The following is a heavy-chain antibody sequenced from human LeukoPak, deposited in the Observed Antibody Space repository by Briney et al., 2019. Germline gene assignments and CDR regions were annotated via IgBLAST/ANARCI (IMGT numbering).Heavy chain of an antibody. CDR1: GGSISGNY. Sequence: SQTLSLTCTVSGGSISGNYWNWIRQPPGKGLEWIGYIYYTGSTNYNPSLESRVTMSVDTSKNQVSLRLSSVTAADTAVYYCARDFYDSRGYSTPFDHWGQGTLVTVSP. D-gene: IGHD3-22*01. V-gene: IGHV4-59*08. CDR2: IYYTGST. CDR3: ARDFYDSRGYSTPFDH. J-gene: IGHJ4*02.